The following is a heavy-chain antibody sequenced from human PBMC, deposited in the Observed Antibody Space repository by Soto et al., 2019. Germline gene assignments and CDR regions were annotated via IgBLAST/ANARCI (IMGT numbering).Heavy chain of an antibody. D-gene: IGHD3-10*01. J-gene: IGHJ4*02. CDR1: GGSISSSSYY. CDR2: IYYSGST. V-gene: IGHV4-39*07. Sequence: SETLSLTCTVSGGSISSSSYYWGWIRQPPGKGLEWIGCIYYSGSTYYNPSLKSRVTISVDTSKNQFSLKLSSVTAADTAVYYCAMLWFGEFDHWGQGTLVTVSS. CDR3: AMLWFGEFDH.